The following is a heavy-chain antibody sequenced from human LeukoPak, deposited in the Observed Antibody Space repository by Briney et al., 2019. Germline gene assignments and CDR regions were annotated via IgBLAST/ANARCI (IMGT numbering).Heavy chain of an antibody. D-gene: IGHD6-13*01. V-gene: IGHV3-15*07. CDR2: IKSKTDGGTT. J-gene: IGHJ4*02. Sequence: GGSLRLSCAASSFTFSNAWMNWVRQAPGKGLEWVGRIKSKTDGGTTDYAAPVKGRFTISRDNSKNTLYLQMNSLRSEDTAIYYCARDPSSRAAAGRGDYWGQGTQVTVSS. CDR1: SFTFSNAW. CDR3: ARDPSSRAAAGRGDY.